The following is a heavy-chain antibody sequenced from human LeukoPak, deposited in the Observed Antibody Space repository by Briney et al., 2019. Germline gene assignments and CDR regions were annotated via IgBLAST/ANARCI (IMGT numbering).Heavy chain of an antibody. V-gene: IGHV3-30*03. Sequence: PGGSLRLSCAASGFTFSSYGMHWVRQAPGKGLEWVAVISYDGSNKYYADSVKGRFTISRDNSKNTLYLQMNSLRAEDTAVYYCARTNYFDTSGYYNDNWYFDLWGRGTLVTVSS. J-gene: IGHJ2*01. CDR3: ARTNYFDTSGYYNDNWYFDL. CDR1: GFTFSSYG. D-gene: IGHD3-22*01. CDR2: ISYDGSNK.